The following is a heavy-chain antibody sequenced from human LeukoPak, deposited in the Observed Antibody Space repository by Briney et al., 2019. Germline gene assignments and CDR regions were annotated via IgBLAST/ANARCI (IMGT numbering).Heavy chain of an antibody. CDR3: ARGDGYNYVY. V-gene: IGHV4-61*02. Sequence: PSETLSLTCSISGYSISSGYFWSWIRQPAGKGLEWIGRIYTSGSTNYNPSLKSRVTISVDTSKNQFSLKLSSVTAADTAVYYCARGDGYNYVYWGQGTLVTVSS. CDR2: IYTSGST. D-gene: IGHD5-24*01. J-gene: IGHJ4*02. CDR1: GYSISSGYF.